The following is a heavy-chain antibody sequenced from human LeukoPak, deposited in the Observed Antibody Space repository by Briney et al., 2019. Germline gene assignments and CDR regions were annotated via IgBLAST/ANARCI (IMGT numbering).Heavy chain of an antibody. CDR3: ARATPGYSSVWGFDY. V-gene: IGHV4-59*01. D-gene: IGHD6-19*01. CDR1: GGFISSYY. Sequence: SETLSLTCTVSGGFISSYYWRWIREPPGKGLEWVGYIYYRTLTNYIPSLNSPVPISVHTSKNQFSLKLSSVTAADTAVYYCARATPGYSSVWGFDYWGQGTLVTVSS. CDR2: IYYRTLT. J-gene: IGHJ4*02.